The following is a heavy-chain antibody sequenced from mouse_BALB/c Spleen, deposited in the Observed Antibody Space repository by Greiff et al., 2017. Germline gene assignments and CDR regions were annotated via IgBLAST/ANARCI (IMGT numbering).Heavy chain of an antibody. CDR1: GFSLTGYG. Sequence: QVQLKESGPGLVAPSQSLSITCTVSGFSLTGYGVNWVRQPPGKGLEWLGMIWGDGSTDYNSALKSRLSISKDNSKSQVFLKMNSLQTDDTARYYCAREWVYRDDGGVAMDYWGQGTSVTVSS. CDR3: AREWVYRDDGGVAMDY. J-gene: IGHJ4*01. CDR2: IWGDGST. V-gene: IGHV2-6-7*01. D-gene: IGHD2-14*01.